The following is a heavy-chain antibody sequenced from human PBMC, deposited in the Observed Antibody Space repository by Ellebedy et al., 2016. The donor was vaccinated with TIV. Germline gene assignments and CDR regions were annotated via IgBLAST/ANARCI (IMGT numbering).Heavy chain of an antibody. J-gene: IGHJ4*02. CDR1: GFTFSDYW. CDR2: ITPDGLT. D-gene: IGHD1-1*01. Sequence: GGSLRLXXAASGFTFSDYWMQWVRHAPGEGLVWVSRITPDGLTTHADSVKGRFTISRDNAKNTLYLEMNSLRAEDSAVYYCARDRRNEDVRGRGHDYWGQGTLVTVS. V-gene: IGHV3-74*03. CDR3: ARDRRNEDVRGRGHDY.